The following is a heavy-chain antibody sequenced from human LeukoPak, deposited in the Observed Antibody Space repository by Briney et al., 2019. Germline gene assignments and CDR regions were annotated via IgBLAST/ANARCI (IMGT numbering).Heavy chain of an antibody. V-gene: IGHV4-61*01. D-gene: IGHD1-1*01. J-gene: IGHJ4*02. Sequence: PSETLSLTCTVSGGSVSSGSYYWSWIRQPPGKGLEWIGYIYYSGSTNYNPSLKSRVTISVDTSKNQFSLKLSSVTAADTAVYSWARDGNGNGIDYGGQGPRVTVS. CDR1: GGSVSSGSYY. CDR3: ARDGNGNGIDY. CDR2: IYYSGST.